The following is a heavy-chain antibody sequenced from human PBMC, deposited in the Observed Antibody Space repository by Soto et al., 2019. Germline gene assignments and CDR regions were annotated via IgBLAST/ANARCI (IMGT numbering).Heavy chain of an antibody. CDR2: ISPRGVSP. J-gene: IGHJ4*02. CDR3: AKDPDLGSTSYFDY. D-gene: IGHD1-26*01. CDR1: GFTFSDYG. Sequence: EAQLLESGGGLVQPGRSLRLSCAASGFTFSDYGMSWVRQAPGKGLEWVAAISPRGVSPYYTGSVKGRFTISRDNSKNTLYLQMNSLRAEDTAIYYGAKDPDLGSTSYFDYWGQGTLVTVSS. V-gene: IGHV3-23*01.